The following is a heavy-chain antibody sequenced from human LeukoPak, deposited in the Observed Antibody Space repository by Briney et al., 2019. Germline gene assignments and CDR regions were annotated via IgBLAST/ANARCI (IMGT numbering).Heavy chain of an antibody. CDR2: ISYDGSNK. D-gene: IGHD4/OR15-4a*01. Sequence: PGGSLRLSCAASGFTFSSYAMHWVRQAPGKGLEWVAVISYDGSNKYYADSVKGRFTISRDNSKNTLYLQMNSLRAEDTAVYYCANGATHWNYWGQGTLVTVSS. V-gene: IGHV3-30-3*01. CDR3: ANGATHWNY. CDR1: GFTFSSYA. J-gene: IGHJ4*02.